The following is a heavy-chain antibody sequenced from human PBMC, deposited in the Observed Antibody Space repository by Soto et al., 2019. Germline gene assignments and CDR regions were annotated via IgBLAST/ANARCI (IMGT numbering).Heavy chain of an antibody. D-gene: IGHD2-8*01. Sequence: QVQLVQSGAEVKKPGASVKVSCKASGYTFTSYYMHWVRQAPGQGLEWMGIINPSGGSTSYAQKFQGRVTMTRDTSTSTVYMELSSLRSEDTAVYYCARDIVLMVYGHYYYYMDVWGKGTTVTVS. J-gene: IGHJ6*03. CDR3: ARDIVLMVYGHYYYYMDV. CDR2: INPSGGST. V-gene: IGHV1-46*03. CDR1: GYTFTSYY.